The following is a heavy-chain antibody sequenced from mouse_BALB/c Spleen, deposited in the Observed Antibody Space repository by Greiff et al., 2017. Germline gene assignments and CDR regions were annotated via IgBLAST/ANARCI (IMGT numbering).Heavy chain of an antibody. J-gene: IGHJ4*01. Sequence: EVKLMESGGGLVKPGGSLKLSCAASGFTFSSYAMSWVRQSPEKRLEWVAEISSGGSYTYYPDTVTGRFTISRDNAKNTLYLEMSSLRSEDTAMYYCARETTVVATDAMDYWGQGTSVTVSS. D-gene: IGHD1-1*01. CDR3: ARETTVVATDAMDY. V-gene: IGHV5-9-4*01. CDR1: GFTFSSYA. CDR2: ISSGGSYT.